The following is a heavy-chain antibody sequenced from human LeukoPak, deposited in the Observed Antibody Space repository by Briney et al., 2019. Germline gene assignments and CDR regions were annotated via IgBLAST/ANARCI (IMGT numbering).Heavy chain of an antibody. V-gene: IGHV3-9*01. Sequence: GRSLRLSCAASGFTFDDYAMHWVRQAPGKGLEWVSGISWNSGSIGYADSVKGRFTISRDNAKNSLYLQMNSLRAEDTAVYYCAREKSYFTAAPGDDAFDIWGQGTMVTVSS. CDR3: AREKSYFTAAPGDDAFDI. J-gene: IGHJ3*02. CDR2: ISWNSGSI. CDR1: GFTFDDYA. D-gene: IGHD3-10*01.